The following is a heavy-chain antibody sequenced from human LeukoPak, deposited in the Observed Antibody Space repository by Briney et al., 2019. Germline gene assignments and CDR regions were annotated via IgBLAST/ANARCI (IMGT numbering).Heavy chain of an antibody. V-gene: IGHV4-30-2*01. CDR2: IYHSGST. CDR1: GGSISSGGYY. CDR3: ARDSVSTRSPAC. D-gene: IGHD2-2*01. J-gene: IGHJ4*02. Sequence: SQTLSLTCTVSGGSISSGGYYWSWIRQPPGKGLEWIGYIYHSGSTYYNPSLKSRVTISVDRSKNQLSLKLSSVTAADTAVYYCARDSVSTRSPACWGQGTLVTVSS.